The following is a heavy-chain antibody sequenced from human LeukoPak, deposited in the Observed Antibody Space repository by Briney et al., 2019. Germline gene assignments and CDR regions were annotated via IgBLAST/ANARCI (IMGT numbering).Heavy chain of an antibody. Sequence: PSETLSLTCAVYGGSFSGYYWSWIRQPPGKGLEWIGEINHSGSTNYNPSLKSRVTISVDTSKNQFSLKLSSVTAADTAVYYCARRPYLGYCSGGSCYTYYFDYWGQGTLVTVSS. D-gene: IGHD2-15*01. CDR1: GGSFSGYY. CDR2: INHSGST. V-gene: IGHV4-34*01. CDR3: ARRPYLGYCSGGSCYTYYFDY. J-gene: IGHJ4*02.